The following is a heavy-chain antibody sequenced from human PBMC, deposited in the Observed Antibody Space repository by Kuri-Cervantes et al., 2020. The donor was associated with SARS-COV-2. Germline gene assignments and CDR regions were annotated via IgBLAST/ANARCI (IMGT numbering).Heavy chain of an antibody. CDR1: GYTFTNYY. V-gene: IGHV1-8*03. Sequence: ASVKVSCKASGYTFTNYYVHWVRQAPGQGLEWMGWMNPNSGNTGYAQKFQGRVTITADESTSTAYMELSSLRSEDTAVYYCARDDWYRFERSYYMDVWGKGTTVTVSS. J-gene: IGHJ6*03. CDR3: ARDDWYRFERSYYMDV. D-gene: IGHD3-9*01. CDR2: MNPNSGNT.